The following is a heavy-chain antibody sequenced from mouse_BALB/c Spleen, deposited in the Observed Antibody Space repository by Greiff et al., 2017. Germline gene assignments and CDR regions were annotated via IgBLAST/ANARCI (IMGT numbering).Heavy chain of an antibody. D-gene: IGHD2-4*01. CDR3: ARGRSTMITTDAMDY. Sequence: EVKLVESGGGLVQPGGSRKLSCAASGFTFSSFGMHWVRQAPEKGLEWVAYISSGSSTIYYADTVKGRFTISRDNPKNTLFLQMNSLRSEDTAMYYCARGRSTMITTDAMDYWGQGTSVTVSS. J-gene: IGHJ4*01. CDR1: GFTFSSFG. V-gene: IGHV5-17*02. CDR2: ISSGSSTI.